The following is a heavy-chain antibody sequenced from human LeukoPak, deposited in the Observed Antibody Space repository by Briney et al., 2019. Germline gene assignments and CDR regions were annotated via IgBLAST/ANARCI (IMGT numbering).Heavy chain of an antibody. CDR1: GFTFSSYA. V-gene: IGHV3-30*04. J-gene: IGHJ4*02. Sequence: GGSLRLSCAASGFTFSSYAMHWVRQAPGKGLEWVAVISYDGSNKYYADSVKGRFTISRDNSKNTLYLQMNSLRAEDTAVYYCASGHRQPRGYSYGYGYYFDYWGQGTLVTVSS. CDR2: ISYDGSNK. D-gene: IGHD5-18*01. CDR3: ASGHRQPRGYSYGYGYYFDY.